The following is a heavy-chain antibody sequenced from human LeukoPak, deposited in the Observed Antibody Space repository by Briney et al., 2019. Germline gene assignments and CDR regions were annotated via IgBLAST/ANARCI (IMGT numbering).Heavy chain of an antibody. J-gene: IGHJ4*02. CDR3: ARAGIAWSFDY. CDR2: IYYSGNT. CDR1: GASISSYY. D-gene: IGHD6-19*01. Sequence: KTSETLSLTCTVSGASISSYYWGWIRQPPGKGLEWIAYIYYSGNTNYNPSLKSRVTISVDTSKNQLSLKLSSVTAADTAVYFCARAGIAWSFDYWAREPWSPSPQ. V-gene: IGHV4-59*13.